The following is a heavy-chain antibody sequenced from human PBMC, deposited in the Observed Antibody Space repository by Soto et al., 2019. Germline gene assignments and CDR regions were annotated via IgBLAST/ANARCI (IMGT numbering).Heavy chain of an antibody. J-gene: IGHJ6*02. V-gene: IGHV1-46*01. CDR2: INPSGGST. CDR3: ARDRGHSSSWDYYGMDV. D-gene: IGHD6-13*01. Sequence: ASVKVSCKASGYTFTSYYMHWVRQAPGQGLEWLGIINPSGGSTSYAQKFRGRVTMTRDTSTSTVYMELSSLRSEDTAVYYCARDRGHSSSWDYYGMDVWGQGTTVTVSS. CDR1: GYTFTSYY.